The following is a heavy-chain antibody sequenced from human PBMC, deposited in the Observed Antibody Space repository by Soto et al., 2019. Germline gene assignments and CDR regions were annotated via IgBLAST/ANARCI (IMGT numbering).Heavy chain of an antibody. CDR2: IWYDGSNK. V-gene: IGHV3-33*01. CDR1: GFTFSSYG. J-gene: IGHJ3*02. Sequence: PGGSLRLSCAASGFTFSSYGMHWVRQAPGKGLGWVAVIWYDGSNKYYADSVKGRFTISRDNSKNTLYLQMNSLRAEDTAVYYCARDLPLNYYDSSGYPSFAFDIWGQGTMVTVSS. D-gene: IGHD3-22*01. CDR3: ARDLPLNYYDSSGYPSFAFDI.